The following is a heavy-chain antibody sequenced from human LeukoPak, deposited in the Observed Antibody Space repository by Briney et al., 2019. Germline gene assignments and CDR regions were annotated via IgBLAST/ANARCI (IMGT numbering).Heavy chain of an antibody. CDR3: ARDYYGDYVSYYYYYGMDV. D-gene: IGHD4-17*01. V-gene: IGHV4-4*07. CDR2: IYTSGST. Sequence: SETLSHTCTVSGGSISSYYWSWIRQPAGKGLEWIGRIYTSGSTNYNPSLKSRVTMSVDTSKNQFSLKLSSVTAADTAVYYCARDYYGDYVSYYYYYGMDVWGQGTTVTVSS. J-gene: IGHJ6*02. CDR1: GGSISSYY.